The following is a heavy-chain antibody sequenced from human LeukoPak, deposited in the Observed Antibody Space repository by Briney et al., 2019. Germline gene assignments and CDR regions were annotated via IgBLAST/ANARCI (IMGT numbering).Heavy chain of an antibody. Sequence: ASVKVSCKASGYTFTTYGITWVRQAPGQGLEWMGWISAYNGNTNYAQKLQGRVTMTTDTSTSTAYMELRSLRSDDTAVYYCATVLAAAGNYWGQGTLVTVSS. J-gene: IGHJ4*02. D-gene: IGHD6-13*01. CDR3: ATVLAAAGNY. CDR1: GYTFTTYG. V-gene: IGHV1-18*01. CDR2: ISAYNGNT.